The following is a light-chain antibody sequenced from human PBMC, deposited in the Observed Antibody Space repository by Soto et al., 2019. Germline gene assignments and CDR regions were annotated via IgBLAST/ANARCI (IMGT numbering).Light chain of an antibody. J-gene: IGLJ1*01. CDR2: DVT. Sequence: QSVLTQPPSASGSPGQSVTISCTGTSTDVGAYNFVSWYQHHPGKAPKLIVYDVTQRPSGIPDRFSGSKSGNTASLTISGLQPDDEADYHCCSYADNYFYVFGSGTKGTVL. CDR1: STDVGAYNF. CDR3: CSYADNYFYV. V-gene: IGLV2-11*01.